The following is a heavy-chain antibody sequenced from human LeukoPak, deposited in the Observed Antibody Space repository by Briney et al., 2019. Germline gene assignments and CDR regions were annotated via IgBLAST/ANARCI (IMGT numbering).Heavy chain of an antibody. CDR2: IYFTGST. CDR3: ARDHSTYGSSPTDY. Sequence: SETLSLTCSVSGDSVSSSSYYWGWIRQPPGKGLEWIGSIYFTGSTYYNPSLKSRVTISIDTSKNQFSLKLSSVTAADTAVYYCARDHSTYGSSPTDYWGQGTLLTVSS. J-gene: IGHJ4*02. CDR1: GDSVSSSSYY. D-gene: IGHD3-10*01. V-gene: IGHV4-39*07.